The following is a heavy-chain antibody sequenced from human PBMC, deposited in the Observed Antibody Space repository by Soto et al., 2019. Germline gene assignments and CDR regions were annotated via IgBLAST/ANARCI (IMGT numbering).Heavy chain of an antibody. Sequence: EVQVLESGGGLVQPGGSLRLSCAASGFTFSSYAMNWVRQAPGKGLEWVSVISGSGGSTYYADSVKGRFTISRDNSKNTLYLQMNSLRAEDTAVYYCARRSSGWYFDYWGQGTLDTVSS. CDR2: ISGSGGST. V-gene: IGHV3-23*01. J-gene: IGHJ4*02. D-gene: IGHD6-19*01. CDR3: ARRSSGWYFDY. CDR1: GFTFSSYA.